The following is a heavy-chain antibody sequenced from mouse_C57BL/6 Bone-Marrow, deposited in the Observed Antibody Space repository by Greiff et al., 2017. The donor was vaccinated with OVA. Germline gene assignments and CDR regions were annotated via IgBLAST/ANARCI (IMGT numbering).Heavy chain of an antibody. V-gene: IGHV5-12*01. CDR3: ARLDAMDY. Sequence: DVMLVESGGGLVQPGGSLKLSCAASGFTFSDFYMYWIRQTPEKRLEWVAYISNGGGSTYYPDTVKGRFTISRDKAKSTLYLQMSRLKSEDTAMYYCARLDAMDYWGQGTSVTVSS. J-gene: IGHJ4*01. CDR1: GFTFSDFY. CDR2: ISNGGGST.